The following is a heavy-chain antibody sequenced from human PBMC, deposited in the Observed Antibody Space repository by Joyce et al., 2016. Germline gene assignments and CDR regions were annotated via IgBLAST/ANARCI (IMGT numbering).Heavy chain of an antibody. Sequence: QEQLVESGGGVVPPGRSLRLSCAASGLNFRRYGMHWVRQDPGKGMEWVGVISHDGRKKYDVDSVEGRFTIARDNSKNTLFLQMNSLRPEDTAVYYCAKDIGTPYGMDVWGQGTTVTVSS. CDR3: AKDIGTPYGMDV. D-gene: IGHD1-26*01. CDR2: ISHDGRKK. J-gene: IGHJ6*02. V-gene: IGHV3-30*18. CDR1: GLNFRRYG.